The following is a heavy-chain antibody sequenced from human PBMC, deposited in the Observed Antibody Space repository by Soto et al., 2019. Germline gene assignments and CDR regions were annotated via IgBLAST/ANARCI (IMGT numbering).Heavy chain of an antibody. V-gene: IGHV4-31*11. CDR2: IYHNGNT. CDR3: ARNVDTTFLGNWFDP. Sequence: PSDTLSRTCAVSSSSLGYHYLALIRQSPVKGLEWIGYIYHNGNTYYNPSLKSRVAISLDTSKNQFSLMLTSVTAADTALYYCARNVDTTFLGNWFDPWGQGALVTVSS. D-gene: IGHD5-18*01. CDR1: SSSLGYHY. J-gene: IGHJ5*02.